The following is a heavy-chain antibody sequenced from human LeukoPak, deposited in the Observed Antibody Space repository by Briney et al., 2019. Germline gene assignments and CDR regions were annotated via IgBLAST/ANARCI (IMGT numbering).Heavy chain of an antibody. V-gene: IGHV4-39*07. J-gene: IGHJ4*02. D-gene: IGHD6-19*01. Sequence: SETLSLTCRVSGASINSGSNYWGWIRQPPGKELEWIGSIYYSGSTYYNPSLKSRVTISVDTSKNQFSVKLSSVTAADTAVYYCARSIRGYSSGWYYFDYWGQGTLITVSS. CDR2: IYYSGST. CDR1: GASINSGSNY. CDR3: ARSIRGYSSGWYYFDY.